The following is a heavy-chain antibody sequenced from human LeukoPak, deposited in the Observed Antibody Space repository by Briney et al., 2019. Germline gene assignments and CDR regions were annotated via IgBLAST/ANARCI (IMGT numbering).Heavy chain of an antibody. Sequence: PGGSLRLSCAASGFTFSSYWMSWVRQAPGKGLEWVAVIWYDGSNKYYADSVKGRFTISRDNSKNTLYLHLDFVGGEDTAVYYCARGDYYGSGKRLSVDYWGQGTLVTVSS. J-gene: IGHJ4*02. CDR2: IWYDGSNK. D-gene: IGHD3-10*01. CDR3: ARGDYYGSGKRLSVDY. CDR1: GFTFSSYW. V-gene: IGHV3-33*08.